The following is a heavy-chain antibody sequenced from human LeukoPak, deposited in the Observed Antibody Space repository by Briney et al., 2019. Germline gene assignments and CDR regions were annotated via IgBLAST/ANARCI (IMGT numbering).Heavy chain of an antibody. J-gene: IGHJ4*02. V-gene: IGHV3-30*02. D-gene: IGHD6-13*01. CDR2: IRYDGSNK. Sequence: GGSLRLSCAASGFTFSSYGMHWVRQAPGKGLEWVAFIRYDGSNKYYADSVKGRFTISRDNSKNTLYLQMNSLRAEDTAVYYCAKEGGGYSKQYYFDYWGQGTLVTVSS. CDR1: GFTFSSYG. CDR3: AKEGGGYSKQYYFDY.